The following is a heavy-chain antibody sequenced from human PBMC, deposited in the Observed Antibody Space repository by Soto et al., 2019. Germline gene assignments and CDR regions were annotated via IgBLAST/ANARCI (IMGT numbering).Heavy chain of an antibody. D-gene: IGHD2-15*01. CDR3: AREKVRVVAAADAFDI. Sequence: LLRQSQTLSLTCAISGDSVSSNSAAWNWIRQSPSRGLEWLGRTYYRSKWYNDYAVSVKSRITINPDTSKNQFSLQLNSVTPEDTAVYYCAREKVRVVAAADAFDIWGQGTMVTVSS. CDR2: TYYRSKWYN. V-gene: IGHV6-1*01. CDR1: GDSVSSNSAA. J-gene: IGHJ3*02.